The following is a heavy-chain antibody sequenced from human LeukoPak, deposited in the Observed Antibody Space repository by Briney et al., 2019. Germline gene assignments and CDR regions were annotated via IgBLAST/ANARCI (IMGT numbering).Heavy chain of an antibody. J-gene: IGHJ4*02. V-gene: IGHV3-11*04. CDR3: ARTLIEYSVSSCYFDY. Sequence: GGSLRLSCAASGFTFSDYYMSWIRQAPGKGLEWVSYFSVGGTLIYYADSVKGRFTISRDNSKNTLYLQMNSLRAEDTAVYYCARTLIEYSVSSCYFDYWGQGTLVTVSS. CDR2: FSVGGTLI. CDR1: GFTFSDYY. D-gene: IGHD6-6*01.